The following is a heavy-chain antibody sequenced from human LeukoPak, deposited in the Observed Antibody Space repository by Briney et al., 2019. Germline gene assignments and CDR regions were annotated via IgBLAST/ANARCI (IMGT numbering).Heavy chain of an antibody. Sequence: GGSLRLSCAVSGFTFSSYWMSWVRQTPGKGLEWVANIKKDGSEKRYVDSVKGRFTISRDNSKNTLYLQMNSLRAEDTAVYYCAKFELWWSLPPFDYWGQGTLVTVSS. J-gene: IGHJ4*02. V-gene: IGHV3-7*03. D-gene: IGHD2-21*01. CDR3: AKFELWWSLPPFDY. CDR1: GFTFSSYW. CDR2: IKKDGSEK.